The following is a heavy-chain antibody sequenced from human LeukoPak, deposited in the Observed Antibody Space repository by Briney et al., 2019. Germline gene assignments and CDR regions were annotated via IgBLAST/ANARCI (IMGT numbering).Heavy chain of an antibody. D-gene: IGHD2-2*01. CDR2: INPNSGGT. V-gene: IGHV1-2*02. Sequence: AASVKVACKASGYTFTDYYMHWVRQAPGQGLEWMGWINPNSGGTNYAQKFQGRVTMTRDTSISTAYMELSRLRSDDTAVYYCARDSLYCSSTSCHYYMDVWGKGTTVTVSS. CDR1: GYTFTDYY. J-gene: IGHJ6*03. CDR3: ARDSLYCSSTSCHYYMDV.